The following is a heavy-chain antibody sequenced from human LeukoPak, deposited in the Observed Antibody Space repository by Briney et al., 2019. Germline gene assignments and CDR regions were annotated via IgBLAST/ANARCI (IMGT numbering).Heavy chain of an antibody. D-gene: IGHD2-15*01. J-gene: IGHJ6*03. CDR3: ARFPGSAEYRHYYYMDV. CDR1: GFTVSSNS. CDR2: VYYSDST. V-gene: IGHV4-59*02. Sequence: GSLRLSCTVSGFTVSSNSMSWIRQPPGKGLECIGYVYYSDSTNYNPSLKSRVTVSVDTSKNQFSLKLTSVTAADTAVYYCARFPGSAEYRHYYYMDVWGKGTTVTVSS.